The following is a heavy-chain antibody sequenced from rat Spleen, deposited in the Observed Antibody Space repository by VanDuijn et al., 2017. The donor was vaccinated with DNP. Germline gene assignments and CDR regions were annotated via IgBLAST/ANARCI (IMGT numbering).Heavy chain of an antibody. CDR2: ISPDGDRT. CDR3: ARLQYNSGYYFDY. CDR1: GFTFSDYY. D-gene: IGHD4-3*01. J-gene: IGHJ2*01. V-gene: IGHV5-25*01. Sequence: EVQLVESGGGLVQPGRSLKLSCAASGFTFSDYYMAWVRQAPTKGLEWVALISPDGDRTYYRDSVKGRFTVSRNNAENALHLQMDSLRSEDTATYYCARLQYNSGYYFDYWGQGVMVTVSS.